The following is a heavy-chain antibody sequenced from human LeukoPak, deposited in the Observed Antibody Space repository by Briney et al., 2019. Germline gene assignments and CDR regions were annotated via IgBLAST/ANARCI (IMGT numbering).Heavy chain of an antibody. D-gene: IGHD6-13*01. Sequence: ASVKVSCKASGYTFTSYDINWVRQATGQGLEWMGWMNPNSGNTGYAQKFQGRVTTTRNTSISTAYMELSSLRSEDTAVYYCAATIAADTGYYGMDVWGQGTTVTVSS. CDR2: MNPNSGNT. CDR1: GYTFTSYD. V-gene: IGHV1-8*01. J-gene: IGHJ6*02. CDR3: AATIAADTGYYGMDV.